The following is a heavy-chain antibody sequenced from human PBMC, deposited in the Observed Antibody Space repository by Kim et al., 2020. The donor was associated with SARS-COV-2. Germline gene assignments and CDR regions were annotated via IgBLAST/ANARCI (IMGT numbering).Heavy chain of an antibody. V-gene: IGHV1-58*01. Sequence: SVKVSCKASGFTFTSSAVQWVRQARGQRLEWIGWIVVGSGNTNYAQKFQERVTITRDMSTSTAYMELSSLRSEDTAVYYCAAGGCGGDCYDAFDIWGQGTMVTVSS. CDR1: GFTFTSSA. J-gene: IGHJ3*02. D-gene: IGHD2-21*02. CDR3: AAGGCGGDCYDAFDI. CDR2: IVVGSGNT.